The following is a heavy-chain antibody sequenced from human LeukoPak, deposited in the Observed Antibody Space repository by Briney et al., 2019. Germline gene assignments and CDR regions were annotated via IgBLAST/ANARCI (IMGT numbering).Heavy chain of an antibody. V-gene: IGHV3-64*01. Sequence: GGSLRLSCAASGFTFSSYAMHWVRQAPGKGLEYVSAISGNGGSTYYANSVKGRFTISRDNSKNTLYLQMNSLRAEDTAVYYCARNSGSYFNCFDPWGQGTLVTVSS. CDR2: ISGNGGST. CDR1: GFTFSSYA. CDR3: ARNSGSYFNCFDP. D-gene: IGHD3-10*01. J-gene: IGHJ5*02.